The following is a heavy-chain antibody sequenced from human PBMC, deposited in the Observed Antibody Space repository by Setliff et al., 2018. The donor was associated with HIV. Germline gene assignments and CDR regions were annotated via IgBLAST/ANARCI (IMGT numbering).Heavy chain of an antibody. D-gene: IGHD6-13*01. Sequence: PGGSLRLSCGVSGFPFSNYAMHWVRQAPGKGLEWVSSISYSTGYIYYADSVKGRFTISRDNAKSSLYLQMNSLRAEDTAVYYCARGVAAAGTDSWGQGVLVTVSS. V-gene: IGHV3-21*01. CDR3: ARGVAAAGTDS. CDR1: GFPFSNYA. J-gene: IGHJ4*02. CDR2: ISYSTGYI.